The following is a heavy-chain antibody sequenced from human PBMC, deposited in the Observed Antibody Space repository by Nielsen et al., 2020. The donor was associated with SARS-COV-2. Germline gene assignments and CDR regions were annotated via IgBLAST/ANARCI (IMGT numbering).Heavy chain of an antibody. Sequence: WIRQPPGKGLEWIGYIYYSGSTYYNPSLKSRVTISVDTSKNQFSLKLSSVTAADTAVYYCARVEMATIVPDFYYYYGMDVWGQGTTVTVSS. CDR2: IYYSGST. J-gene: IGHJ6*02. CDR3: ARVEMATIVPDFYYYYGMDV. D-gene: IGHD5-24*01. V-gene: IGHV4-31*02.